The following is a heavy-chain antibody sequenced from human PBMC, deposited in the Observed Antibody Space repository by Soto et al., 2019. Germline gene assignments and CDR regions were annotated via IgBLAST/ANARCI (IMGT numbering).Heavy chain of an antibody. CDR2: ISYDGSNK. Sequence: QVQLVESGGGVVQPGRSLRLSCAASGFTFRSYGMHWVRQAPGKGLEWVAVISYDGSNKYYADSVKGRFTISRDNSKNTLYLQMNSMRAEDTAVYYCAKDRGWLAAGYYFDYWGQGTLVTVSS. CDR3: AKDRGWLAAGYYFDY. J-gene: IGHJ4*02. CDR1: GFTFRSYG. D-gene: IGHD6-13*01. V-gene: IGHV3-30*18.